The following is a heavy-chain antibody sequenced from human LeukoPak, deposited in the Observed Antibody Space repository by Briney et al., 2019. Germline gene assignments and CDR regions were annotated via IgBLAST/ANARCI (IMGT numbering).Heavy chain of an antibody. CDR1: GFTFSSYW. CDR2: IKQDGSEK. V-gene: IGHV3-7*01. D-gene: IGHD2-15*01. CDR3: ARDLTVRCSGGSCYSAFDY. J-gene: IGHJ4*02. Sequence: GGSLRLSCAASGFTFSSYWMSWVRQAPGKGLEWVANIKQDGSEKYYVDSVKGRFTISRDNAKNSLYLQMNSLRAEDTAVYYRARDLTVRCSGGSCYSAFDYWGQGTLVTVSS.